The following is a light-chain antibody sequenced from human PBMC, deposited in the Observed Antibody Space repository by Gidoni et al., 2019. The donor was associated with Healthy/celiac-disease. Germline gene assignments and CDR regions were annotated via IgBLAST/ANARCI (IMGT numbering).Light chain of an antibody. J-gene: IGKJ4*01. Sequence: IVMTQSPLSLPVTPGEPASISCRSSQSLLHSNGYNYLDWYLQKPGQSPQLLIYLGSNRDSGVPDRFSGSGSGTDFTLKISRVEAEDVGVYYCMQALQTPLTFGGGTKVESK. CDR2: LGS. V-gene: IGKV2-28*01. CDR3: MQALQTPLT. CDR1: QSLLHSNGYNY.